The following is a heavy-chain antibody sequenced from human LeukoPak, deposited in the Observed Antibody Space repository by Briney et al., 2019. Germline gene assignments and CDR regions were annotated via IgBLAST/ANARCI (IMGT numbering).Heavy chain of an antibody. D-gene: IGHD2-2*01. CDR2: IYYSGST. CDR3: ARPYCSSTSCYFGAFDP. Sequence: PSETLSLTCTVSGGSISSSSYYWGWIRQPPRKGLECIGSIYYSGSTYYNPSLKSRVTISVDTSKNQFSLKLSSVTAADTAVYYCARPYCSSTSCYFGAFDPWGQGTLVTVSS. CDR1: GGSISSSSYY. V-gene: IGHV4-39*01. J-gene: IGHJ5*02.